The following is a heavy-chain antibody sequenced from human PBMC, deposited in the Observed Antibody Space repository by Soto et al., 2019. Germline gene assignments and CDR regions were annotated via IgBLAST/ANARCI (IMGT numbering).Heavy chain of an antibody. D-gene: IGHD3-9*01. V-gene: IGHV3-72*01. CDR3: AREGVLLYFDWPYWYFEL. Sequence: EVQLVESGGGLVQPGGSLRLSCAASGFTFSDHYMDWVRQAPGKGLEWVGRTRNKANSYTTEYAASVKGRFTISRDDSKTALYLQMNSLKTEDTAVYYCAREGVLLYFDWPYWYFELWGRGTLVTVSS. CDR2: TRNKANSYTT. J-gene: IGHJ2*01. CDR1: GFTFSDHY.